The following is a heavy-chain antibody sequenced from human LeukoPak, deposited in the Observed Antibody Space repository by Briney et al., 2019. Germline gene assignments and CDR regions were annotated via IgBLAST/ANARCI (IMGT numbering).Heavy chain of an antibody. CDR1: GFTFSSYA. Sequence: GGSLRLSRAASGFTFSSYAMHWVRQAPGKGLEWVAVISYDGSNKYYADSVKGRFTISRDNSKNTLYLQMNSLRAEDTAVYYCARSYRRFDAFDIWGQGTMVTVSS. CDR2: ISYDGSNK. CDR3: ARSYRRFDAFDI. J-gene: IGHJ3*02. V-gene: IGHV3-30-3*01. D-gene: IGHD3-10*01.